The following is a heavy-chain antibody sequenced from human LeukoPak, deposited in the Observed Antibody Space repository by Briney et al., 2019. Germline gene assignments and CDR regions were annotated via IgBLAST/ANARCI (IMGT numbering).Heavy chain of an antibody. CDR3: ARDHVIYFWSGTPNDWFDP. J-gene: IGHJ5*02. CDR2: IYTSGST. D-gene: IGHD3-3*01. CDR1: GDSISTYY. V-gene: IGHV4-4*07. Sequence: KPSETLSLTCTVSGDSISTYYWSWIRQAPGKGLEWIGRIYTSGSTNYNPSLKSRVTMSVDTSKNQFSLKLSSVTAADTAVYYCARDHVIYFWSGTPNDWFDPWGRGTLVPVSS.